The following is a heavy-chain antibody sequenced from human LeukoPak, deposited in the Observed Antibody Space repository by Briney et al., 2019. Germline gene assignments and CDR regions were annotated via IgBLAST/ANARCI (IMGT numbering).Heavy chain of an antibody. CDR1: GYTFTTYY. D-gene: IGHD2-8*01. V-gene: IGHV1-46*01. CDR2: INPSGGST. Sequence: GASVKVSCKASGYTFTTYYMHRVRQAPGQGLEWMGIINPSGGSTSYAQEFQGRVTMTRDMSTSTVYMELSSLRSEDTAVYYCARNPTPNDYYYYMDVWGKGTTVTVSS. J-gene: IGHJ6*03. CDR3: ARNPTPNDYYYYMDV.